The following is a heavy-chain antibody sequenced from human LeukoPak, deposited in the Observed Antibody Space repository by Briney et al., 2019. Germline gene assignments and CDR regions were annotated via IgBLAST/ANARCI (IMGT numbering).Heavy chain of an antibody. D-gene: IGHD3-22*01. V-gene: IGHV1-8*03. CDR3: ARDRTYYYDSSGSGFDY. J-gene: IGHJ4*02. CDR2: MNPYSANT. Sequence: ASVKVSCKASGYTFTNYDIHWVRQATGQGLEWMGWMNPYSANTGYAQNFQGRITITRNTSISTAYMELSSLRSEDTAVYYCARDRTYYYDSSGSGFDYWGQGTLVTVSS. CDR1: GYTFTNYD.